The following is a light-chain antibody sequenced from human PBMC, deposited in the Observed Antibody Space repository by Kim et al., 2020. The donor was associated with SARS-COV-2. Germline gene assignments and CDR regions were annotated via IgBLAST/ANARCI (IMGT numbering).Light chain of an antibody. J-gene: IGKJ1*01. CDR2: SAS. Sequence: IQMTQSPSSLSATVGDKVTITCRASQDIGNYLGWYQQKPGKAPKILIYSASNLQTGVPSRFSGSGYGTDFTLTISRLQPEDFVSYYCLQIYNYPWTFGQGTKVDIK. CDR1: QDIGNY. CDR3: LQIYNYPWT. V-gene: IGKV1-6*01.